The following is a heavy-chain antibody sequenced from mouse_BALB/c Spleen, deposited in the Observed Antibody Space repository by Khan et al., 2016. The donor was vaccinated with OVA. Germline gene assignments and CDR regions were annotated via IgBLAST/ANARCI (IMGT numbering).Heavy chain of an antibody. Sequence: QVQLQQSGADLVKPGASVKLSCKTSGYTFTNYWIQWVKQRPGQGLGWIGEIFPGTGTTYYNENFKAKATLTIDTSSSTAYMRLSSLTSEDAAVYFCARGYFGNYEFAYWGQGTLVTVSA. CDR1: GYTFTNYW. J-gene: IGHJ3*01. V-gene: IGHV1S132*01. CDR2: IFPGTGTT. D-gene: IGHD2-1*01. CDR3: ARGYFGNYEFAY.